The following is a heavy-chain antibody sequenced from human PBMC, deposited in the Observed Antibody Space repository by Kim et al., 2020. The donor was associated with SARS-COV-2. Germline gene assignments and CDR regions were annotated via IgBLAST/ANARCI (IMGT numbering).Heavy chain of an antibody. Sequence: GGSLRLSCAASGFTFSSYWMSWVRQAPGTGLEWVANIKQDGNEKYYVDSVKGRFTISRDNAKNSLYLQMNSLRAEDTAVYYCARDRGYGGPNWFDPWGQGTLVTVSS. CDR2: IKQDGNEK. V-gene: IGHV3-7*03. CDR3: ARDRGYGGPNWFDP. CDR1: GFTFSSYW. J-gene: IGHJ5*02. D-gene: IGHD4-17*01.